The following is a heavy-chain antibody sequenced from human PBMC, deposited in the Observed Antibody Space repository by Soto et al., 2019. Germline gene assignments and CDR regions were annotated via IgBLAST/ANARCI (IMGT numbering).Heavy chain of an antibody. D-gene: IGHD3-9*01. CDR1: GFSLSTSGVG. V-gene: IGHV2-5*02. J-gene: IGHJ4*02. CDR2: IYWDDDK. CDR3: SDSCDFLTGLCFDY. Sequence: QITLKESGPTLVKPTQTLTLTCTFSGFSLSTSGVGVGWIRQPPGKALEWLALIYWDDDKRYSPSLKSRLTTNKHTYKNQVVLTMANTDPVDTAKYSCSDSCDFLTGLCFDYWGQGTLVTVSS.